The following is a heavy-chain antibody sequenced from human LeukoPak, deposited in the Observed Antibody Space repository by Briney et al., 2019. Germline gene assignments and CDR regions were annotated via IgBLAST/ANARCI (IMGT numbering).Heavy chain of an antibody. CDR2: IYYSGST. J-gene: IGHJ4*02. Sequence: SEILSLTCTVSGGSISSSSYYWGWIRQPPGKGLEWIGSIYYSGSTYYNPSLKSRVTISVDTSKNQFSLKLSSVTAADTAVYYCARKKKYYFDYWGQGTLVTVSS. V-gene: IGHV4-39*07. CDR3: ARKKKYYFDY. CDR1: GGSISSSSYY.